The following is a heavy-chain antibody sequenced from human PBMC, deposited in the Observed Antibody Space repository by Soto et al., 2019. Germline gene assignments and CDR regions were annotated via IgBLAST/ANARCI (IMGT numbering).Heavy chain of an antibody. CDR2: IRSTTNYI. CDR3: ARESEDITSNFHY. V-gene: IGHV3-21*01. CDR1: GFTFTRYS. Sequence: EVPRVESGGGLVKPGGSLILSCAASGFTFTRYSMNWVRQAPGKGLEWVASIRSTTNYIYYADSMKGRFTAPRDNATDSVYLNMNSLRAEDTAVYYCARESEDITSNFHYWGQGTLGSVSS. J-gene: IGHJ4*02.